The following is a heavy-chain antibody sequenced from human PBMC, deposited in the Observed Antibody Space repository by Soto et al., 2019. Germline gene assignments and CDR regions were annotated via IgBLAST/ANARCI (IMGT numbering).Heavy chain of an antibody. CDR2: IYYSGST. Sequence: QLQLQESGPGLVKPSETLSLTCTVSGGSISSSSYYWGWIRQPPGKGLEWIGSIYYSGSTYYNPSLKSRVTISVDTSKNQFSLKLSSVTAADTAVYYCARPDTAMVDFDYWGQGTLVTVSS. J-gene: IGHJ4*02. D-gene: IGHD5-18*01. CDR1: GGSISSSSYY. CDR3: ARPDTAMVDFDY. V-gene: IGHV4-39*01.